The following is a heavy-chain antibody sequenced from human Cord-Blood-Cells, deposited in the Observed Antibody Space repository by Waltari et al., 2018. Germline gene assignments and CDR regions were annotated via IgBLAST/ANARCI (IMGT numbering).Heavy chain of an antibody. Sequence: QVQLQQWGAGLLKPSETLSLTCAVYGGSFSGYYLSWIRQPPGKGLEWIGEINHSGSTNYNPSLKSRVTISVDTSKNQFSLKLSSVTAADTAVYYCARDIGAGNGLGYWGQGTLVTVSS. CDR3: ARDIGAGNGLGY. CDR1: GGSFSGYY. V-gene: IGHV4-34*01. CDR2: INHSGST. J-gene: IGHJ4*02. D-gene: IGHD5-12*01.